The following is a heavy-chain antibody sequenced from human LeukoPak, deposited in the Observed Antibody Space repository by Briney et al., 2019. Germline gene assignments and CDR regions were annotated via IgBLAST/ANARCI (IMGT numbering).Heavy chain of an antibody. CDR3: ATPLKTYRKFYYYGMDV. CDR1: GYTLTELS. CDR2: FDPEDGET. J-gene: IGHJ6*02. Sequence: GASVKVSCKVSGYTLTELSMHWVRQAPGKGLEWMGGFDPEDGETIYAQKFQGRATMTEDTSTDTAYMELSSLRSEDTAVYYCATPLKTYRKFYYYGMDVWGQGTTVTVSS. V-gene: IGHV1-24*01. D-gene: IGHD3-16*02.